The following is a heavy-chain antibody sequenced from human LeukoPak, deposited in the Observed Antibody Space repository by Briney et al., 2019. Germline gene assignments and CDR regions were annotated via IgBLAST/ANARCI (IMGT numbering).Heavy chain of an antibody. Sequence: GGSLRLSCAASGFTVSSNYMNWVRQAPGKGLEWVSVIYSGGNTYYADSVKGRFTISRDNSKNTVYLQMNSLRAEDTAVYYCATKRGYSYGQGYWGQGTLVTVSS. D-gene: IGHD5-18*01. CDR2: IYSGGNT. V-gene: IGHV3-53*01. CDR1: GFTVSSNY. J-gene: IGHJ4*02. CDR3: ATKRGYSYGQGY.